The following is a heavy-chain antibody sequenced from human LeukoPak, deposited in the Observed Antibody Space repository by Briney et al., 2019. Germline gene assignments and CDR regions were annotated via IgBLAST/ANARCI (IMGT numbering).Heavy chain of an antibody. CDR1: GFTFSSYA. J-gene: IGHJ6*03. D-gene: IGHD2-2*01. Sequence: GGSLRLSCAASGFTFSSYAMHWVRQAPGKGLECMAVISYDGSNKYYADSVKGRFTISRDNSNNTLYLQMNSLRAEDTAVYYCARGGGIPAAISYYYYYYMDVWGKGTTVTVSS. V-gene: IGHV3-30-3*01. CDR2: ISYDGSNK. CDR3: ARGGGIPAAISYYYYYYMDV.